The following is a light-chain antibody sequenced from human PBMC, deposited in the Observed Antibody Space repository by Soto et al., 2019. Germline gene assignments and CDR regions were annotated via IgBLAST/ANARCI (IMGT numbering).Light chain of an antibody. V-gene: IGKV3-15*01. CDR3: QQYYNWPRT. J-gene: IGKJ5*01. Sequence: EIVLTPSPGTLSLSPGERATLSCRASQSVGSNLAWYQQKPGQAPRLLIYGASTRATGLPARFSGTGSGTEFTLTINSLQAEDSAVYYCQQYYNWPRTFGQGTRLEIK. CDR2: GAS. CDR1: QSVGSN.